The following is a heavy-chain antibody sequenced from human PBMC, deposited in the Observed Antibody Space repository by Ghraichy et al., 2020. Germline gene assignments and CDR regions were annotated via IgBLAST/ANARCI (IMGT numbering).Heavy chain of an antibody. Sequence: SLNISCAASGFTFSTCSMVWVRQAPGKGLEWVSSISSSSGYIYYADSVKGRFTISRDNAKNSLYLQMNSLRAEDTAVYSCARIAVSGTWYFDLWGRGTLVTVSS. CDR3: ARIAVSGTWYFDL. CDR1: GFTFSTCS. V-gene: IGHV3-21*01. CDR2: ISSSSGYI. J-gene: IGHJ2*01. D-gene: IGHD6-19*01.